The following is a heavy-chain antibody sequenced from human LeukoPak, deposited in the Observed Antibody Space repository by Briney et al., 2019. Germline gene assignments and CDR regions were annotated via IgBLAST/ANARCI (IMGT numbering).Heavy chain of an antibody. D-gene: IGHD2-2*01. CDR3: AKDVRCSSTSCLFDY. CDR2: ISGSGGST. J-gene: IGHJ4*02. Sequence: PGGSLRLSCAASGFTFSSYAMSWVRQAPGKGLEWVSAISGSGGSTYYADSVKGRFTISRDNSKNPLYLQMNSLRAEDTAVYYCAKDVRCSSTSCLFDYWGQGTLVTVSS. CDR1: GFTFSSYA. V-gene: IGHV3-23*01.